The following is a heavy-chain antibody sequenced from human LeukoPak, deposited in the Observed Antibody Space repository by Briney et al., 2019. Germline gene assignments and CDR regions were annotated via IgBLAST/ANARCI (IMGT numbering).Heavy chain of an antibody. CDR1: GFTFSDYY. CDR3: ARDRFGSTRCHYDY. Sequence: GGALRLSCAASGFTFSDYYMSWVRPGPGKGLGSVSYVSSSGSVISYADSVKGRCTISRDNAKASVYLQVNNLSADDTAVHYCARDRFGSTRCHYDYWGQGPLVPVSS. J-gene: IGHJ4*02. CDR2: VSSSGSVI. V-gene: IGHV3-11*01. D-gene: IGHD2-2*01.